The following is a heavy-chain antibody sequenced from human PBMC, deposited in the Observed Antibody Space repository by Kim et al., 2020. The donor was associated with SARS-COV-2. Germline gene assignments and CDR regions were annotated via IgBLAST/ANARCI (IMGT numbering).Heavy chain of an antibody. D-gene: IGHD3-10*01. CDR1: GFTFSSYW. Sequence: GGSLRLSCAASGFTFSSYWMHWVRQAPGKGLVWVSRIDNDGTSTTYADSVKGRFTISRDNAKNTLYLHMNSLRPEDTAVYYCATLGGASGFWGQGTLVTV. CDR2: IDNDGTST. J-gene: IGHJ4*02. V-gene: IGHV3-74*01. CDR3: ATLGGASGF.